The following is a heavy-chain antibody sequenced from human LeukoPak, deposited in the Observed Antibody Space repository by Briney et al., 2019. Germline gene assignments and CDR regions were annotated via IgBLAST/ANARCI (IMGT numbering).Heavy chain of an antibody. CDR2: ISGSGGST. D-gene: IGHD6-13*01. CDR1: GFTFSSHA. Sequence: GGSLRLSCAASGFTFSSHAMGWVRQAPGKGLEWVSAISGSGGSTYYADSVKGRFTISRDNSKNTLYLQMNSLRAEDTAVYYCAAGPTSFDYWGQGTLVTVSS. V-gene: IGHV3-23*01. J-gene: IGHJ4*02. CDR3: AAGPTSFDY.